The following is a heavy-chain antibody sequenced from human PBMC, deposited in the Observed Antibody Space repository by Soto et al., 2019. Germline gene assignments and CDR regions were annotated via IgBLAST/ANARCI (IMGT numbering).Heavy chain of an antibody. J-gene: IGHJ4*02. V-gene: IGHV1-18*01. Sequence: ASVKVSCKASGYIFTKYAITWVRQAPGRGLEWMGNHDNPNYAQKFQGRVTMTRDTSTSIAYMELKSLRSDDTAVYYCARGDPATYMRLPFDLWGQGTLVTVSS. CDR1: GYIFTKYA. D-gene: IGHD6-25*01. CDR2: HDNP. CDR3: ARGDPATYMRLPFDL.